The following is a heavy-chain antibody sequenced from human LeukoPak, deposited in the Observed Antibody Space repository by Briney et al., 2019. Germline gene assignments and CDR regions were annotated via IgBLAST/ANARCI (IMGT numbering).Heavy chain of an antibody. CDR2: IKSKSDGEKT. Sequence: GGSLGLSCAASGFTFRNAWMSWVRQAPGKGLEWVGRIKSKSDGEKTDYAAAVKGKFNSSRDDSKNTLYLQMNSLKPEDTAVYYCTTGEYSYGAYYFDYWGQGTLVTVSS. J-gene: IGHJ4*02. V-gene: IGHV3-15*01. CDR3: TTGEYSYGAYYFDY. D-gene: IGHD5-18*01. CDR1: GFTFRNAW.